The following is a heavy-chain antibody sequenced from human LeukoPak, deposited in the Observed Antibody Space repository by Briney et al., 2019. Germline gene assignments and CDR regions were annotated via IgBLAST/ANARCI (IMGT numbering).Heavy chain of an antibody. V-gene: IGHV3-53*01. J-gene: IGHJ4*02. CDR2: IYSGGRT. CDR3: TREDQLLSFDY. Sequence: GGSLRLSCAASGFTFSTYWMNWVRQAPGKGLEWVSVIYSGGRTYYADSVKGRFTISRDTSKNTLYLQMNSLRAEDTAVYYCTREDQLLSFDYWGQGTLVTVSS. CDR1: GFTFSTYW. D-gene: IGHD2-2*01.